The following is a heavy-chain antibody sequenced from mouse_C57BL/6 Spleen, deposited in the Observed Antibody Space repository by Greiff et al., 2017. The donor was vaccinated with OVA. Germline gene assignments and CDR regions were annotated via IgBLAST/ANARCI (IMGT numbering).Heavy chain of an antibody. CDR3: ASSSYYYGSSYGYAMDY. CDR1: GYTFTSYW. J-gene: IGHJ4*01. CDR2: IHPNSGST. D-gene: IGHD1-1*01. Sequence: QVQLQQPGAELVKPGASVKLSCKASGYTFTSYWMHWVKQRPGQGLEWIGMIHPNSGSTNYNEKFKSKATLTVDKSSSTAYMQLSSLTSEDSAVYYCASSSYYYGSSYGYAMDYWGQGTSVTVSS. V-gene: IGHV1-64*01.